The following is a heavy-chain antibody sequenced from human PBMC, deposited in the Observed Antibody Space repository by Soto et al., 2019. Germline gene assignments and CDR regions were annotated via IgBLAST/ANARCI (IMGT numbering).Heavy chain of an antibody. Sequence: QVQLVQSGAEVKKPGASVKVSCKASGYTFTSFVISWVRQAPGQGLEWMGWISASNGDTNSAQKFQGRLTMATDTSTNPAYMELRSLRSADTAVYYCARADFGVVPAATYIDHWGQGTRVSVSS. CDR2: ISASNGDT. D-gene: IGHD6-25*01. CDR3: ARADFGVVPAATYIDH. CDR1: GYTFTSFV. V-gene: IGHV1-18*01. J-gene: IGHJ4*02.